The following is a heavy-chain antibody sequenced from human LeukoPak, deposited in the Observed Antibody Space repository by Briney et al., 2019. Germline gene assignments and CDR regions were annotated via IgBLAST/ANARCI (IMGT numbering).Heavy chain of an antibody. CDR1: GFTFSSYA. CDR3: AKSTTAYYYDSSGYPD. CDR2: ISGSGGST. Sequence: GGSLRLSCAASGFTFSSYAMSWVRQAPGKGLEWVSAISGSGGSTYYADSVKGRFTISRDNSKNTLYLQMNSLRAEDTAVYYCAKSTTAYYYDSSGYPDWGQGTLVTVSS. D-gene: IGHD3-22*01. J-gene: IGHJ4*02. V-gene: IGHV3-23*01.